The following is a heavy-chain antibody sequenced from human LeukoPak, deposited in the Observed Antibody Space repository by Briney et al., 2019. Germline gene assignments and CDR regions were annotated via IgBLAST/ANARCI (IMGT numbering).Heavy chain of an antibody. CDR2: IYNSGHT. J-gene: IGHJ1*01. CDR1: GGSISNYY. CDR3: ARAAVTTSRYFQH. V-gene: IGHV4-59*01. D-gene: IGHD4-17*01. Sequence: SETLSLTCPVSGGSISNYYWSWIRQPPGKGLEWLGYIYNSGHTNYNPSLKSRVTISEDTSKNQLSLKLSSVTAADTAVYYCARAAVTTSRYFQHWGQGTLVTVSS.